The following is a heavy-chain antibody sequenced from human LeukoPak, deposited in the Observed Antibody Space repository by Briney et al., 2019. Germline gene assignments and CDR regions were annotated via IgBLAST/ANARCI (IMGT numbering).Heavy chain of an antibody. D-gene: IGHD3-22*01. CDR3: ARFSYDSSGYYGSNY. CDR2: IYTSGST. Sequence: SETLSLTCTVSGGSISSGSYYWSWIRQPPGKGLEWIGRIYTSGSTNYNPSLKSRVTISVDTSKNQFSLKLSSVTAADTAVYYCARFSYDSSGYYGSNYWGQGTLVTVSS. CDR1: GGSISSGSYY. V-gene: IGHV4-61*02. J-gene: IGHJ4*02.